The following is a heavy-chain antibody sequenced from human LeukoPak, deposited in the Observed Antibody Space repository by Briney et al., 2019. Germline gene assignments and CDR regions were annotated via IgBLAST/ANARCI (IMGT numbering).Heavy chain of an antibody. CDR3: ARDKPEVEWFRVYYYYGMDV. J-gene: IGHJ6*02. CDR2: ISNSSSTI. V-gene: IGHV3-48*02. D-gene: IGHD3-3*01. CDR1: GFTFSSYS. Sequence: AGGSLRLSCAASGFTFSSYSMNWVRQAPGKGLEWVSYISNSSSTINYADSVNGRFTTSRDNAKNSLYLQMDNLRDEDTAVYYCARDKPEVEWFRVYYYYGMDVWGQGTTVSVSS.